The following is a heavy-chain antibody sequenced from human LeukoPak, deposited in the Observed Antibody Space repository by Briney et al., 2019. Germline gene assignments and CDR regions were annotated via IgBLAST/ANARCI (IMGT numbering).Heavy chain of an antibody. Sequence: GGSLRLSCAATAFTFRSFGMQWVRQAPGKGLEWVAFISSDGGNVYYADSVNGRFSISRDNFKATLYLQMNSLRPEDTAVYYCAKGQQGHMWLDNWGQGTLVIVSS. CDR1: AFTFRSFG. V-gene: IGHV3-30*18. CDR2: ISSDGGNV. J-gene: IGHJ4*02. CDR3: AKGQQGHMWLDN. D-gene: IGHD6-13*01.